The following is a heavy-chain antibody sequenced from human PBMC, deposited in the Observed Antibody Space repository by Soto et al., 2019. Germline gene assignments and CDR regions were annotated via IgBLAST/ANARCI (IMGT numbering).Heavy chain of an antibody. CDR3: ARDPPSYIVVVPAAYNYYYYYYMDV. J-gene: IGHJ6*03. CDR2: ISAYNGNT. D-gene: IGHD2-2*01. CDR1: GYTFTSYV. V-gene: IGHV1-18*01. Sequence: GASVKVSCKASGYTFTSYVISWVRQAPGQGLEWMGWISAYNGNTNYAQKLQGRVTMTTDTSTSTAYMELRSLRSDDTAVYYCARDPPSYIVVVPAAYNYYYYYYMDVWGKGTTVTVSS.